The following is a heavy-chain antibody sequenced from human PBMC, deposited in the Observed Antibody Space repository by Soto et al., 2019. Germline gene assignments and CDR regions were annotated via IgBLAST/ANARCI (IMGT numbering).Heavy chain of an antibody. J-gene: IGHJ4*02. CDR1: GYTFTGYP. CDR3: ARNVGSGWYDY. CDR2: INTGNGNT. D-gene: IGHD6-19*01. V-gene: IGHV1-3*04. Sequence: ASVKVSCKASGYTFTGYPVHWVRQAPGQRLEWMGWINTGNGNTKNSQNFQGRVTITRDTSASTVYMELSSLRSEDTAMYYCARNVGSGWYDYWGQGTLVTVSS.